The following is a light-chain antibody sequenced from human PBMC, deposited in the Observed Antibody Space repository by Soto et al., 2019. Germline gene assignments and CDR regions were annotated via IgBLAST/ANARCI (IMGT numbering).Light chain of an antibody. Sequence: EIVLTQSPGTLSLSTGERATLSRRASQSVSSSYLAWYQQKPGQAPRLLIYGASSRATGIPDRFSGSGSGTDFTLTISRLDPEDFAVYYCQQYGSSRRTFGQGTKVDI. CDR2: GAS. CDR1: QSVSSSY. J-gene: IGKJ1*01. CDR3: QQYGSSRRT. V-gene: IGKV3-20*01.